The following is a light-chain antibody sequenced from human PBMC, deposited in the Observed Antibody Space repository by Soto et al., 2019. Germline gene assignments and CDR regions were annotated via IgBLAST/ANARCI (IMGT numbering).Light chain of an antibody. CDR1: QSVNSN. Sequence: EIVMTQTPATLSLSPGERAALSCRASQSVNSNYLACYQQKPGQAPRLLIYGISKRATDIPDRFSGSGSGTEFTLTISSLQPEDFATYYCQQHGQWPITFGQGTRLEIK. CDR3: QQHGQWPIT. J-gene: IGKJ5*01. V-gene: IGKV3D-15*01. CDR2: GIS.